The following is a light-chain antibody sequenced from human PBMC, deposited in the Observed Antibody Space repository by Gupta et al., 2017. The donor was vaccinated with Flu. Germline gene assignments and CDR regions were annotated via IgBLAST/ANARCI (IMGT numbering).Light chain of an antibody. J-gene: IGKJ2*01. V-gene: IGKV1-6*02. Sequence: AIQMTQSPSSLSASVGDTVTLTCRASQGIRNDLGWYQQKPGKAPKLLIFAASRLQSGVPSRFSGSESGTDFTLTISSLQPEDFATYYCLQDYSYPYTFGQGTKLEIK. CDR3: LQDYSYPYT. CDR1: QGIRND. CDR2: AAS.